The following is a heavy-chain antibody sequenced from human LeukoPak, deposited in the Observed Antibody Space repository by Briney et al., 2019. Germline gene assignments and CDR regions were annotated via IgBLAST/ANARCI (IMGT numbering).Heavy chain of an antibody. J-gene: IGHJ4*02. CDR3: ARDPGGYSGYDLEY. CDR2: ISSRSTYI. Sequence: GGSLRLSCAASGFTFSSYSLNWVRQAPGKGLEWVSSISSRSTYIYYADSVKGRLTISRDNAKNSLYLQMNSLRAEDTAVYYCARDPGGYSGYDLEYWGQGTLVTVSS. V-gene: IGHV3-21*01. D-gene: IGHD5-12*01. CDR1: GFTFSSYS.